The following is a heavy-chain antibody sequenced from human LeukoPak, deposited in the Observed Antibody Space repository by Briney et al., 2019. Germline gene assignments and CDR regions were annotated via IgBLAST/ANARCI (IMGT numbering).Heavy chain of an antibody. CDR3: ARGGVDYYGSGTYYIMYYFDY. V-gene: IGHV3-21*04. D-gene: IGHD3-10*01. CDR1: GFTFSSYS. J-gene: IGHJ4*02. Sequence: GGSLRLSCAASGFTFSSYSMNWVRQAPGKGLEWVSSISSSKTYIYYADSVKGRFTISRDDPHNTLYLQMNSLRGEDTAVYFCARGGVDYYGSGTYYIMYYFDYWGQGALVTVSS. CDR2: ISSSKTYI.